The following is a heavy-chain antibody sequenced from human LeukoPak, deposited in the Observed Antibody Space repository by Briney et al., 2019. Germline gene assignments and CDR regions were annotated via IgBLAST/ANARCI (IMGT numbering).Heavy chain of an antibody. CDR3: ARDAFDI. J-gene: IGHJ3*02. CDR1: GYTFTSYG. CDR2: ISAYNGNT. Sequence: ASVKVSCKTSGYTFTSYGISWVRQAPGQGLEWMGWISAYNGNTRYAQKVQGRLTVTKDTSTTTVYMELRGLRSDDTAVYYRARDAFDIWGQGTMVTVSS. V-gene: IGHV1-18*01.